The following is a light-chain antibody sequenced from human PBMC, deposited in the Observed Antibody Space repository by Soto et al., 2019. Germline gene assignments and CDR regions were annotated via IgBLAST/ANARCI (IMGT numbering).Light chain of an antibody. CDR3: SLYTTSSSRVV. V-gene: IGLV2-18*01. J-gene: IGLJ2*01. Sequence: QSVLTQPPSVSGSPGQSVTITCTGTSSDVGTYNRVSWYQQPPGTAPKLIIYEVNNRPPGVPDRFSGSKSGNTASLTISGLHAEDEADYHCSLYTTSSSRVVFGGGTKLTVL. CDR1: SSDVGTYNR. CDR2: EVN.